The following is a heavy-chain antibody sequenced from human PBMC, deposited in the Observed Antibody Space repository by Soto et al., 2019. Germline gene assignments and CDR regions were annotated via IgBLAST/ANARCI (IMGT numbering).Heavy chain of an antibody. CDR2: IIPIFGKA. CDR1: GGTFSSYG. CDR3: ARAVRTTVTSRQEGSRFHDDY. Sequence: GASVKVSCKASGGTFSSYGISWVRQAPGQGLEWMGGIIPIFGKANYAQKFQGRGTITADTSTSTAYMELRSLRSDDTAVYYCARAVRTTVTSRQEGSRFHDDYWGQGTLVTVSS. J-gene: IGHJ4*02. V-gene: IGHV1-69*06. D-gene: IGHD4-17*01.